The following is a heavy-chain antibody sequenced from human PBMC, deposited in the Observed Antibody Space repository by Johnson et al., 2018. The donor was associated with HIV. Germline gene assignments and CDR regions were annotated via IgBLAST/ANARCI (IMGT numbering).Heavy chain of an antibody. D-gene: IGHD6-19*01. CDR2: IYSGGST. V-gene: IGHV3-23*03. CDR1: GFTFSSYA. Sequence: MLLVESGGGLVQPGGSLRLSCAASGFTFSSYAMRWVRQAPGKGLEWVSVIYSGGSTYYADSVKGRFTISRDNSKNTLYLQMNSLRAEDTAVYYCAKDPGRQWLVMCAFDIWGQGTMVTVSS. CDR3: AKDPGRQWLVMCAFDI. J-gene: IGHJ3*02.